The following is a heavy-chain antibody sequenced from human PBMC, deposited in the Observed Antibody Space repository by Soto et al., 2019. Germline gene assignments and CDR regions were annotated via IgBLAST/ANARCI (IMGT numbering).Heavy chain of an antibody. D-gene: IGHD3-9*01. V-gene: IGHV4-34*01. CDR1: GGSFSGYY. Sequence: PSETLSLTCAVYGGSFSGYYWSWIRQPPGKGLEWIGEINHSGSTNYNPSLKSRVTISVDTSKNQFSLKLSSVTAADTAVYYCARNPRRTNILTGYRPNWFDPWGQGTLVTVSS. CDR3: ARNPRRTNILTGYRPNWFDP. J-gene: IGHJ5*02. CDR2: INHSGST.